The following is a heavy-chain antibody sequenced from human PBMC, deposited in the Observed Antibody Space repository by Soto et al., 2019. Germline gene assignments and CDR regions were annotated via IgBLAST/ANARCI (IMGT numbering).Heavy chain of an antibody. D-gene: IGHD3-3*01. V-gene: IGHV1-69*06. CDR3: ARGECDEGLDY. Sequence: SVKVSYKASGGTFSSYAISWVRQAPVQGLEWMGGIIPIFGTANYAQKFQGRVTITADKSTSTAYMELSSLRSEDTAVYYCARGECDEGLDYWGQGTLVTVYS. CDR1: GGTFSSYA. CDR2: IIPIFGTA. J-gene: IGHJ4*02.